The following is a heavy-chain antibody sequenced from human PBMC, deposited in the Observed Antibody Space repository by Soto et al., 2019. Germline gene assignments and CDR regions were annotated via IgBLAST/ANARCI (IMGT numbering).Heavy chain of an antibody. Sequence: GWLRRAGSASGFTFSSYGMHWVRQAPGKGLEWVAVIWYDGSNKYYADSVKGRFTISRDNSKNTLYLQMNSLRAEDTAVYYCARDRPGIAVARRGAFDIWGQGKMVTVSS. CDR3: ARDRPGIAVARRGAFDI. CDR2: IWYDGSNK. D-gene: IGHD6-19*01. V-gene: IGHV3-33*01. J-gene: IGHJ3*02. CDR1: GFTFSSYG.